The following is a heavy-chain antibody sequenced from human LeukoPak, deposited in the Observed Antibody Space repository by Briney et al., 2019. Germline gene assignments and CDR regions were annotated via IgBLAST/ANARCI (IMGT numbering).Heavy chain of an antibody. CDR1: GGSISSYY. D-gene: IGHD1-1*01. CDR3: ARVLGGWQLQVFDY. J-gene: IGHJ4*02. V-gene: IGHV4-59*01. Sequence: SETLSLTCTVSGGSISSYYWSWIRQPPGKGLEWIGYIYYSGSTNYNPSLKSRVTLPVDTSQNQFSLKLTSVTAADTAVYYCARVLGGWQLQVFDYWGQGTLVTVSS. CDR2: IYYSGST.